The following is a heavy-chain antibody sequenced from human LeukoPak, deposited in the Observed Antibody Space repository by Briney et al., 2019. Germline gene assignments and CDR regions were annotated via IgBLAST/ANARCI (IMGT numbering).Heavy chain of an antibody. CDR3: AKRGYYYDSSGYYYFDY. J-gene: IGHJ4*02. CDR1: GFTFSSYA. D-gene: IGHD3-22*01. CDR2: ITGSGGST. Sequence: GGSLRLSCAVSGFTFSSYAMSWVRQAPGKGLEWVSTITGSGGSTYYADSVKDRFTISRDNSKNTLYLQMNSLRAEDTAVYYCAKRGYYYDSSGYYYFDYWGQGTLVGVSS. V-gene: IGHV3-23*01.